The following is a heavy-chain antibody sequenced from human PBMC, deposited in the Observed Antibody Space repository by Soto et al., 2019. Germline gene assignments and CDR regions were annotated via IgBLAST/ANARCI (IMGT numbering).Heavy chain of an antibody. D-gene: IGHD3-10*01. CDR2: ISSSGSTA. CDR1: GFTFSRFE. CDR3: TRAAWFPYLSFY. V-gene: IGHV3-48*03. Sequence: EVQLVESGGGLVQPGGSLRLSCAASGFTFSRFELHWVRQAPGKGLEWISYISSSGSTAYYASSVEGRFTISRDNANNPGNLQMDSLRAEDTALYYCTRAAWFPYLSFYWGQRALVTVSS. J-gene: IGHJ4*02.